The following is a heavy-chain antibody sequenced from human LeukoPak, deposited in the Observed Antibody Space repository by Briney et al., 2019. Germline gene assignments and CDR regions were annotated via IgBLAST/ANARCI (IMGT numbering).Heavy chain of an antibody. CDR2: ISSSSSTI. D-gene: IGHD6-19*01. Sequence: GGSLRLSCAASGFTFSSYSMNWVRQAPGKGLEWVSYISSSSSTIYYADSVKGRFTISRDNAKNSLYLQMNSLRAEDTAAYHGARDSWWLVNWFDPWGQGTLVTVSS. CDR1: GFTFSSYS. J-gene: IGHJ5*02. V-gene: IGHV3-48*04. CDR3: ARDSWWLVNWFDP.